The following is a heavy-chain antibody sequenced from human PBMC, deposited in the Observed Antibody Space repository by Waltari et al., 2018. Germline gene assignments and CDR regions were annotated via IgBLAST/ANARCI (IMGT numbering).Heavy chain of an antibody. CDR3: ARFRRRGGDY. D-gene: IGHD3-10*01. CDR1: GCSISSGGYY. Sequence: QVQLQESGPGLVKPSQTLSLTCTVSGCSISSGGYYWSWIRQHPGKGLEWIGEINHSGSTNYNPSLKSRVTISVDTSKNQFSLKLSSVTAADTAVYYCARFRRRGGDYWGQGTLVTVSS. J-gene: IGHJ4*02. V-gene: IGHV4-31*03. CDR2: INHSGST.